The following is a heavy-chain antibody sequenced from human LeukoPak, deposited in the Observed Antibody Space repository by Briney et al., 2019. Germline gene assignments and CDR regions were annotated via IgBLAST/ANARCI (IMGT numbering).Heavy chain of an antibody. Sequence: GGSLRLSCAASGFTFSSYAMSWVRQAPGKGLEWVSAISGSGGSTYYADSVKGRFTISRDNSKNTLYLQMNSLRAEDTAVYYCSKPEIQLWLSSAFDIWGQGTMVTVPS. V-gene: IGHV3-23*01. J-gene: IGHJ3*02. CDR3: SKPEIQLWLSSAFDI. CDR1: GFTFSSYA. D-gene: IGHD5-18*01. CDR2: ISGSGGST.